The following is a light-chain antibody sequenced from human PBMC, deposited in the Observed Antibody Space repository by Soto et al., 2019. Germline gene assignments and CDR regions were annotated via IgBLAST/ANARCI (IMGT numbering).Light chain of an antibody. CDR2: KAS. Sequence: DIQMTQSPSTLSASVGDRVTITCRASQTISSWLAWYQQKPGQAPKLLIYKASSLESAVPSRFSGSGSGTESTLTISGLQPDDFATYYCQQYNSYPLTFGGGTKVDIK. CDR1: QTISSW. V-gene: IGKV1-5*03. CDR3: QQYNSYPLT. J-gene: IGKJ4*01.